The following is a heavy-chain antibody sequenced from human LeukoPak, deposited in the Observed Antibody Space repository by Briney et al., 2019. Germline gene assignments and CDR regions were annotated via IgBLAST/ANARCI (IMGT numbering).Heavy chain of an antibody. Sequence: SSETLSLTCAVYGGSFSGYYWSWIRQPPGKGLEWIGEINHSGSTNYNPSLKSRVTISVYTSKNQFSLKLSSVTAADTAVYYCARRRQWLVAEIDYWGQGTLVTVSS. CDR3: ARRRQWLVAEIDY. CDR2: INHSGST. V-gene: IGHV4-34*01. J-gene: IGHJ4*02. CDR1: GGSFSGYY. D-gene: IGHD6-19*01.